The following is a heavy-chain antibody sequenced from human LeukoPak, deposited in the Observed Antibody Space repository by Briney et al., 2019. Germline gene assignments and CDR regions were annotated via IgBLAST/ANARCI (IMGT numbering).Heavy chain of an antibody. Sequence: GESLKISCKGSGYSFTTYWIGWVRQMPGKGLEWMGIIYPGDSDTGYSPSFQGQVTISADKSISTAYLQWSSLKASDTAIYYCARRGNSAGSDWFDPWGQGTLVTVSS. CDR3: ARRGNSAGSDWFDP. D-gene: IGHD4-23*01. J-gene: IGHJ5*02. CDR2: IYPGDSDT. V-gene: IGHV5-51*01. CDR1: GYSFTTYW.